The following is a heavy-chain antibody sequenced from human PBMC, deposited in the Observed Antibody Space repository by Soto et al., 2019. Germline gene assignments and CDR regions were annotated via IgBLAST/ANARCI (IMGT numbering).Heavy chain of an antibody. D-gene: IGHD3-3*01. CDR1: GFTFSSYA. J-gene: IGHJ2*01. CDR3: AGLGGVGVVGL. Sequence: GGSLRLSCAASGFTFSSYAMSWVRQAPGKGLEWVSAISGSGGSTYYADSVKGRFTISRDNSKNTLYLQMNSLRAEDTAVYYCAGLGGVGVVGLWGRGTLDTVSS. V-gene: IGHV3-23*01. CDR2: ISGSGGST.